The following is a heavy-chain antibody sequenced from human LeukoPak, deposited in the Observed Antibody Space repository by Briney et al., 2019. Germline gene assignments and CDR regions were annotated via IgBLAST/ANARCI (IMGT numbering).Heavy chain of an antibody. Sequence: PSETLSLTCTVSGGSISSYYWSWIRQPPGKGLEWIGYIYYSGSTNYNPSLKSRVTISVDTSKHQFSLKLSSVTAADTAVYYCARVLMWRLGAFDIWGQGTMVTVSS. D-gene: IGHD2-21*01. V-gene: IGHV4-59*01. CDR2: IYYSGST. J-gene: IGHJ3*02. CDR1: GGSISSYY. CDR3: ARVLMWRLGAFDI.